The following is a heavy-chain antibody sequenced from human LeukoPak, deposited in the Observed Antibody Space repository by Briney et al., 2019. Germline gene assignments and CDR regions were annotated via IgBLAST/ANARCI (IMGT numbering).Heavy chain of an antibody. CDR3: ARLEAAAGYVDFDY. D-gene: IGHD6-13*01. CDR1: GGSISSGSYY. Sequence: PSETLSLTCTVSGGSISSGSYYWSWIRQPAGKGLEWIGRIYTSGSTNYNPSLKSRVTMSVDTSKNQFSLKLSSVTAADTAVYYCARLEAAAGYVDFDYWGQGTLVTVSS. J-gene: IGHJ4*02. CDR2: IYTSGST. V-gene: IGHV4-61*02.